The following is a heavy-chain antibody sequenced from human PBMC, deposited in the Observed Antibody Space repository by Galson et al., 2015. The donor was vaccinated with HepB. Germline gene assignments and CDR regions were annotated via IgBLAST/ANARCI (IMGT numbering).Heavy chain of an antibody. CDR3: ARVSPFGITGRNWFDP. Sequence: ETLSLTCAVYGGSFSGYYWSWIRQPPGKGLEWLGEINHSGSTNYNPSLKSRVTISVDTSKNQFSLKLSSVTAADTAVYYCARVSPFGITGRNWFDPWGQGTLVTVSS. J-gene: IGHJ5*02. V-gene: IGHV4-34*01. CDR1: GGSFSGYY. D-gene: IGHD1-20*01. CDR2: INHSGST.